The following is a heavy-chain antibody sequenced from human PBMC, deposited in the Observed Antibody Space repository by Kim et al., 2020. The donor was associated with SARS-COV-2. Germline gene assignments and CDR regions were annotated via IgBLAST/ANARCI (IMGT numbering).Heavy chain of an antibody. D-gene: IGHD1-26*01. Sequence: AESMKGRFTISRDNSKNMLYLQMNSLRVEDTALYYCTKGGAIVGATKWFDPWGQGTLVTVSS. CDR3: TKGGAIVGATKWFDP. V-gene: IGHV3-23*01. J-gene: IGHJ5*02.